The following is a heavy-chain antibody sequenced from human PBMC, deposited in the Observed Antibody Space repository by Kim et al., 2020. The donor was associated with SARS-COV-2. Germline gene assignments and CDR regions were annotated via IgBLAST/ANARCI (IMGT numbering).Heavy chain of an antibody. V-gene: IGHV1-18*01. D-gene: IGHD2-2*01. CDR2: ISAYNGNT. Sequence: ASVKVSCKASGYTFTSYGISWVRQAPGQGLEWMGWISAYNGNTNYAQKLQGRVTMTTDTSTSTAYMELRSLRSDDTAMYYCARGIVVVPAAMPVQDYYYYYGMDVWGQGTTVTVSS. CDR1: GYTFTSYG. J-gene: IGHJ6*02. CDR3: ARGIVVVPAAMPVQDYYYYYGMDV.